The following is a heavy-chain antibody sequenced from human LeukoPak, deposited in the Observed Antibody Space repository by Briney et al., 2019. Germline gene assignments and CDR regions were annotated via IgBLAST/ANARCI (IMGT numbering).Heavy chain of an antibody. CDR2: INPNSGGT. J-gene: IGHJ5*02. V-gene: IGHV1-2*02. CDR3: ARFLYSSTDKNWFDP. D-gene: IGHD2-2*01. Sequence: ASVKVSCKASGYTFTGYYMHWVRQAPGQGLEWMGWINPNSGGTNYAQKFQGRVTMTRDTSISTAYMERSRLRSDDTAVYYCARFLYSSTDKNWFDPWGQGTLVTVSS. CDR1: GYTFTGYY.